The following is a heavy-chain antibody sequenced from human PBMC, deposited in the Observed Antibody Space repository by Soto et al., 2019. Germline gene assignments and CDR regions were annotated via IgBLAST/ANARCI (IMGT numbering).Heavy chain of an antibody. Sequence: ASVKVSCKASGYTFTSYGISWVRQAPGQGLEWMGWISAYNGNTNYAQKLQGRVIMTTDTSTSTDYMELRSLRSDDTAVYYCARGYSSGWYGGELDYWGQGTLVTVSS. D-gene: IGHD6-19*01. CDR1: GYTFTSYG. CDR2: ISAYNGNT. CDR3: ARGYSSGWYGGELDY. V-gene: IGHV1-18*01. J-gene: IGHJ4*02.